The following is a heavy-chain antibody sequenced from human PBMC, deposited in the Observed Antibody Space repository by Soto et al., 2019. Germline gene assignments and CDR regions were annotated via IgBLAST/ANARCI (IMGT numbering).Heavy chain of an antibody. D-gene: IGHD6-13*01. Sequence: ASVKVSCKASGYTFTGYYMHWVRQAPGQGLECMGWINPSSGGTNYAQKFQGRVTMTRDTSISTAYMELSRLRSDDTAVYYCARDSGSSSFLYYYYYGMDVWGQGTTVTVSS. CDR3: ARDSGSSSFLYYYYYGMDV. V-gene: IGHV1-2*02. J-gene: IGHJ6*02. CDR1: GYTFTGYY. CDR2: INPSSGGT.